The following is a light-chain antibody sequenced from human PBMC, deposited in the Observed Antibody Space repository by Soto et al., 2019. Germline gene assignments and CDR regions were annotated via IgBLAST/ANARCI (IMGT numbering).Light chain of an antibody. V-gene: IGLV1-40*01. CDR1: SSNIGAGYD. Sequence: QSVLTQPPSVSGAPGQRVTISCTGSSSNIGAGYDVHWYQQLPGAAPKLLIYANTNRPSGVPGRFSGSKSGTSASLAITGLQAEDEADYYCQSYDSSLSGYVFGTGTKDTVL. CDR2: ANT. CDR3: QSYDSSLSGYV. J-gene: IGLJ1*01.